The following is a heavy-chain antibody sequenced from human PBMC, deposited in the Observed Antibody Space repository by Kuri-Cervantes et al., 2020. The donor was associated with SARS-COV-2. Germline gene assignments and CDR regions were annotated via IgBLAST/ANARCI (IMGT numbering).Heavy chain of an antibody. CDR1: GGSISSGYY. J-gene: IGHJ4*02. CDR2: IYHSGST. CDR3: ARSPHGDYFDY. V-gene: IGHV4-38-2*02. D-gene: IGHD3-16*01. Sequence: ESLKISCTVSGGSISSGYYWGWIRQPPGKGLEWIGSIYHSGSTYYNPSLKSRVTISVDTSKNQFSLKLSSVTAADTAVYYCARSPHGDYFDYWGQGTLVTVSS.